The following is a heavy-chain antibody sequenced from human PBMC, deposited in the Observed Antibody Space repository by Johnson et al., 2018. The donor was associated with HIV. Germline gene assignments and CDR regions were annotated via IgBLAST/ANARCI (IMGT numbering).Heavy chain of an antibody. Sequence: EVQLVESGGGLVQPGGSLRLSCAASGLSFSKSWMHWVRQAPGKGLMWVSGIYENENIINYADSVKGRFTISRDNAKNTLYLQMNSLRAEDTAVYYCATEVDAFDVWGQGTLVTVSS. V-gene: IGHV3-74*01. CDR1: GLSFSKSW. CDR2: IYENENII. J-gene: IGHJ3*01. CDR3: ATEVDAFDV.